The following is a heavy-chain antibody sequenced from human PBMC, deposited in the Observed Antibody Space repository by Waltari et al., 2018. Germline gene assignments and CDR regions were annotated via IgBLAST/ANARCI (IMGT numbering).Heavy chain of an antibody. J-gene: IGHJ4*02. CDR3: ARHGGVITFGGVIVY. Sequence: QVQLQESGPGLVKPSETLSLTCAVSGYSISSGYYWGWIRQPPGKGLEWIGSIYHSGSTNYNPTLKSRVTISVDTSKNQFSLKLSSVTAADTAVYYCARHGGVITFGGVIVYWGQGTLVTVSS. CDR2: IYHSGST. V-gene: IGHV4-38-2*01. D-gene: IGHD3-16*02. CDR1: GYSISSGYY.